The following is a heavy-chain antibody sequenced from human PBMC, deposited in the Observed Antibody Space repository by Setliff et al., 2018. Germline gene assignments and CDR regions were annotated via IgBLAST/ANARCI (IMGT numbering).Heavy chain of an antibody. V-gene: IGHV4-34*01. Sequence: SETLSLTCAVYGGSFSDFYWIWIRQPPGEGLEWIGEITHRRVTTYNPSLQSRAAISLGTSKRRFSLKLGSVSAADTAVYYCARGRDVFPVPPYMDVWAEGTTVTVSS. J-gene: IGHJ6*03. D-gene: IGHD3-10*02. CDR2: ITHRRVT. CDR1: GGSFSDFY. CDR3: ARGRDVFPVPPYMDV.